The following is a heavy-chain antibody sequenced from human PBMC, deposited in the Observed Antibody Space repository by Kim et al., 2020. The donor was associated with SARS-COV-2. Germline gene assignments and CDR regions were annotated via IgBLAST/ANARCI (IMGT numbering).Heavy chain of an antibody. CDR1: GGSISSYY. CDR3: ARLRYYDILTGSGAAFDI. CDR2: IYYSGST. D-gene: IGHD3-9*01. V-gene: IGHV4-59*13. J-gene: IGHJ3*02. Sequence: SETLSLTCTVSGGSISSYYWSWIRQPPGKGLEWIGYIYYSGSTNYNPSLKSRGTISVDTSKNQFSLKLSSVTAADTAVYYCARLRYYDILTGSGAAFDIWGQGTMVTVSS.